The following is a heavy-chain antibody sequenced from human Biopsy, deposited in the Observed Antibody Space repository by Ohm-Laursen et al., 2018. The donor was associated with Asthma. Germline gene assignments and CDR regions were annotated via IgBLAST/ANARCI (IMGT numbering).Heavy chain of an antibody. V-gene: IGHV3-30*03. J-gene: IGHJ5*02. CDR2: ISYDGSTK. CDR3: ARDTRPNWFDP. Sequence: SLRLSCSASGFSFSEFVMHWVRQAPGKGLEWVAVISYDGSTKYYADSVKGRFTISRDNSKNTLDLQMNSLRAEDTAVYYCARDTRPNWFDPWGQGTLVTVSS. CDR1: GFSFSEFV. D-gene: IGHD3-3*01.